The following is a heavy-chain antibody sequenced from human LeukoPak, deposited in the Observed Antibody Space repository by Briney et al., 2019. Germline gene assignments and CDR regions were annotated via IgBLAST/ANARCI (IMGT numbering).Heavy chain of an antibody. CDR3: ARGQPLEGATNWFDP. J-gene: IGHJ5*02. CDR2: IYYSGST. V-gene: IGHV4-61*01. D-gene: IGHD1-26*01. Sequence: SETLSLTCTVSGGSISSGSYYWSWIRQPPGKGLEWIGYIYYSGSTNYNPSLKSRVTISVDTSKNQFSLKLSSVTAADTAVYYCARGQPLEGATNWFDPWGQGTLVTVSS. CDR1: GGSISSGSYY.